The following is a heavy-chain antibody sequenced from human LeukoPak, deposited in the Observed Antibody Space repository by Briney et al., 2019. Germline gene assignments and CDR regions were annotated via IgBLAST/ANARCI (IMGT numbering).Heavy chain of an antibody. Sequence: GGSLRLSSAASGFPFSGSAMHWVRPASGEGLEWVGRIRSKPNNYATAYAESVKGRFTISRDDSKNTAYLQMNSLKTEDTAVYYCTRGVVDYWGQGTLVTVSS. J-gene: IGHJ4*02. CDR3: TRGVVDY. D-gene: IGHD3-10*01. V-gene: IGHV3-73*01. CDR1: GFPFSGSA. CDR2: IRSKPNNYAT.